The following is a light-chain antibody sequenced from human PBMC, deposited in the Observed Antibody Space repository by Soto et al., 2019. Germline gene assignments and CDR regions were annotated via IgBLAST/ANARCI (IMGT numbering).Light chain of an antibody. CDR2: DVS. J-gene: IGLJ2*01. V-gene: IGLV2-11*01. CDR1: SSDVGGYNY. CDR3: CSYAGSYTVV. Sequence: QSALTQPRSVSGSPGQSVTISCTGTSSDVGGYNYVSWYQQHPGKAPKLVIYDVSKRPSGVPDRFSGSKSGNTASLTISGLQAEDEAAYYCCSYAGSYTVVFGGGTKLHVL.